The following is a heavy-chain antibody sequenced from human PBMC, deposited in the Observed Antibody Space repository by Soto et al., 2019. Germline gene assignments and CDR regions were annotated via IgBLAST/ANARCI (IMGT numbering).Heavy chain of an antibody. CDR3: ARVVQYGAYYYYYGMDV. CDR2: ILYDGCNK. V-gene: IGHV3-33*01. J-gene: IGHJ6*02. CDR1: GFTFSSYG. D-gene: IGHD2-21*01. Sequence: GGSLRLSCAASGFTFSSYGMHWVRQAPGKGLEWVAVILYDGCNKYYADSVKGRFTISRYISKNTLYLQMNSLRAEDTAVYYCARVVQYGAYYYYYGMDVWGQGTTVTVSS.